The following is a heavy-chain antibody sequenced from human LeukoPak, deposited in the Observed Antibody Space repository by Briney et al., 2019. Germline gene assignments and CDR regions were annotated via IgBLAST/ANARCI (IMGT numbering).Heavy chain of an antibody. V-gene: IGHV4-34*01. CDR3: AKGARSNRYNWNGLINWFDP. J-gene: IGHJ5*02. D-gene: IGHD1-20*01. CDR1: GGSLSGYH. CDR2: INYSGTT. Sequence: PSETLSLTCAVYGGSLSGYHLTWIRQPPGKGLEWIGEINYSGTTNYNPSLTGRVTMSADTSKNQFSLKLSSMTAADTAVYYCAKGARSNRYNWNGLINWFDPWGQGTLVTVSS.